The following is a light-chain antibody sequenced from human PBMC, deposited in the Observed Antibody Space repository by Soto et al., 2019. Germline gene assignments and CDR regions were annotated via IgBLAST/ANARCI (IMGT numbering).Light chain of an antibody. V-gene: IGKV1-5*01. J-gene: IGKJ4*01. Sequence: DIQMTQSPSTLPASVGDRVTITCRASQSISNWLAGYQQKPGGAATRLIYHAATLESGVTSSLCGSGSATAFTLPISSLEPEDFVVYYCQQYGSSPWEITFGGGTKVDIK. CDR2: HAA. CDR3: QQYGSSPWEIT. CDR1: QSISNW.